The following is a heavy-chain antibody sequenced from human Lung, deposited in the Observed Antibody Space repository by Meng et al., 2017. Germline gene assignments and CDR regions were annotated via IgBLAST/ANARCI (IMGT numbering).Heavy chain of an antibody. V-gene: IGHV1-18*01. CDR2: ISTYNGNT. D-gene: IGHD4-17*01. Sequence: QVQLVQSGAELKKPGASVKCSCKASGYTFIRYGISWVRQAPGQGLEWMGWISTYNGNTNYAQKFQGRVTMTTDTSTSTAYMELRSLRSDDTAVYYCAVMGLYGDYDNWYFDLWGRGTLVTVSS. CDR1: GYTFIRYG. J-gene: IGHJ2*01. CDR3: AVMGLYGDYDNWYFDL.